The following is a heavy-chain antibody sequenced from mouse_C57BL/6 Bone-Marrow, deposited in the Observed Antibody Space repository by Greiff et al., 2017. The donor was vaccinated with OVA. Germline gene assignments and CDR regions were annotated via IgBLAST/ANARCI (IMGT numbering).Heavy chain of an antibody. CDR3: ASSYYSNRAWFAY. V-gene: IGHV2-6*01. D-gene: IGHD2-5*01. CDR1: GFSLTSYG. CDR2: IWGVGST. Sequence: QVQLKESGPGLVAPSQSLSITCTVSGFSLTSYGVDWVRQSPGKGLEWLGVIWGVGSTNYNSALKSRLSISKDNSTSQVFLKMNSLQTDDTAMYYCASSYYSNRAWFAYWGQGTLVTVSA. J-gene: IGHJ3*01.